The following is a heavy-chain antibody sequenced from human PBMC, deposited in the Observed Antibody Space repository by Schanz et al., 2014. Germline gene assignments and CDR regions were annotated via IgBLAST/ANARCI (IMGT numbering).Heavy chain of an antibody. CDR3: AKGMGYCSGGTCYDYYYYGLDV. D-gene: IGHD2-15*01. CDR2: ISGSGGST. Sequence: EGQLLESGGGLIQPGGSLRLSCAASGFTFTTHSMTWVRQAPGKGLEWVSGISGSGGSTYYADSVKGRFTISRDNSENTLYRQMNSLSADDTAVFYCAKGMGYCSGGTCYDYYYYGLDVWGQGTTVTVSS. V-gene: IGHV3-23*01. CDR1: GFTFTTHS. J-gene: IGHJ6*02.